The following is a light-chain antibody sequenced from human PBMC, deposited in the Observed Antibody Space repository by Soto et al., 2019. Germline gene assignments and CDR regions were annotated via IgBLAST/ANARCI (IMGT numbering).Light chain of an antibody. CDR2: AAS. Sequence: DIQVTQSTSSLSASLGDRVTITCRANQAIGVYLAWFQQQPGKVPKLLIYAASALQSGVPSRFSVNGSGTDVTLTISSLQPEDIATDYCQQYKSAALTFGGGKKVEI. CDR1: QAIGVY. V-gene: IGKV1-27*01. CDR3: QQYKSAALT. J-gene: IGKJ4*01.